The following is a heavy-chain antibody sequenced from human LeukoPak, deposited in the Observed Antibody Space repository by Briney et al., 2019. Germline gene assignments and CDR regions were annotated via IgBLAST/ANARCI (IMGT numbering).Heavy chain of an antibody. D-gene: IGHD4-23*01. Sequence: GKSLRLSCAASGLTFRNYGMHWVRQAPGKGLEWVAVIWYDGSNKYYADSVKGRFTISRDNSKNTLYLQMNSLRAEDTAVYYCAKSPDYGGNSAIDYWGQGTLVTVSS. CDR2: IWYDGSNK. V-gene: IGHV3-33*06. CDR1: GLTFRNYG. CDR3: AKSPDYGGNSAIDY. J-gene: IGHJ4*02.